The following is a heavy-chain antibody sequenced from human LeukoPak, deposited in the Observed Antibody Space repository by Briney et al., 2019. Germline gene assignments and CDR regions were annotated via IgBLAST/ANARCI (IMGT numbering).Heavy chain of an antibody. Sequence: PGGSLRLSRAASGFTFGNYAMNWVRQGPGKGLEYISGISAIGGSTYDADSVKGRFIISRDNSKNTVYLQMYSLRAADTAVYYCAKAQDSSGWYVHFDSWGQGTLVTVSS. CDR1: GFTFGNYA. J-gene: IGHJ4*02. CDR2: ISAIGGST. D-gene: IGHD6-19*01. CDR3: AKAQDSSGWYVHFDS. V-gene: IGHV3-23*01.